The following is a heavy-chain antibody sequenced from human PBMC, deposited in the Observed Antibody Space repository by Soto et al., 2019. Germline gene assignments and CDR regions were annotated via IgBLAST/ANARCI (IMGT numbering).Heavy chain of an antibody. Sequence: GSLRLSCAASGFIVSSNYMSWVRQAPGKGLEWVSIIYNDGSTFYADSVKGRFTISRDNSKNSIYLQMLSLRAEDTAVYYCARDSYARYWGQGTLVTVSS. J-gene: IGHJ4*02. CDR1: GFIVSSNY. CDR2: IYNDGST. V-gene: IGHV3-66*01. D-gene: IGHD4-17*01. CDR3: ARDSYARY.